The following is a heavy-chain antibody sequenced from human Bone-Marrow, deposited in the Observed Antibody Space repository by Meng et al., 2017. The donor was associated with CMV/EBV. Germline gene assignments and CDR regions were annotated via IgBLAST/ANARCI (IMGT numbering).Heavy chain of an antibody. CDR1: RFTFSNYA. Sequence: GGSLRLSCAASRFTFSNYAMHWLRQAPGKGLEWLSVIPADGEKVYYAASVKGRFIISRDNSNNTLYLQMNSLRPDDTALYYCAGGTFPDFWGQGTLVTVSS. J-gene: IGHJ4*02. CDR3: AGGTFPDF. CDR2: IPADGEKV. D-gene: IGHD3-16*01. V-gene: IGHV3-30*03.